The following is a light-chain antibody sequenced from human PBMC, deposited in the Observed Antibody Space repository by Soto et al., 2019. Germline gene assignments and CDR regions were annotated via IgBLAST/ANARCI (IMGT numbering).Light chain of an antibody. CDR3: QQYNNWPPLT. CDR1: QSVSSN. CDR2: GAS. Sequence: EIVMTQSPATLSVSPGERATLSCRASQSVSSNLAWYQQKPGQAPRLLIYGASTRHTGIPARFSGSGSGTVFNLTISSLQSEDFALYYCQQYNNWPPLTFGGGTKVEIK. V-gene: IGKV3-15*01. J-gene: IGKJ4*01.